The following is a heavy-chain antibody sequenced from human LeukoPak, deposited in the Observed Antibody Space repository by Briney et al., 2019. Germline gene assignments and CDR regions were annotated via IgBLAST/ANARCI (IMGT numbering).Heavy chain of an antibody. CDR3: ARGRYCSSTSCYLGTYGMDV. J-gene: IGHJ6*02. CDR2: IYSGGST. D-gene: IGHD2-2*01. CDR1: GFTVSSNY. Sequence: QPGGSLRLSCAASGFTVSSNYMSWVRQAPGKGLEWVSVIYSGGSTYYADSVKGRFTISRHNSKNTLYLQMNSLRAEDTAVYYCARGRYCSSTSCYLGTYGMDVWGQGTTVTVSS. V-gene: IGHV3-53*04.